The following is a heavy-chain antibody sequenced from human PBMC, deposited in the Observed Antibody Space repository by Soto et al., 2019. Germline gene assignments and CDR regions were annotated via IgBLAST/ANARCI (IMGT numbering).Heavy chain of an antibody. CDR3: ARLNLLEWLLYRHDY. V-gene: IGHV3-48*03. CDR2: ISSSGSTI. J-gene: IGHJ4*02. CDR1: GFTFSSYE. D-gene: IGHD3-3*01. Sequence: EVQLVESGGGLVQPGGSLRLSCAASGFTFSSYEMNWVRQAPGKGLEWVSYISSSGSTIYYADSVKGRFTISRDNAKNSLYLQMNSLRAEDTAVYYCARLNLLEWLLYRHDYWGQGTLVTVSS.